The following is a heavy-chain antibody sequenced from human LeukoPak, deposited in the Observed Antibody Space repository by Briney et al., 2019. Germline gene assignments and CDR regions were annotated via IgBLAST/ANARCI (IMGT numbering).Heavy chain of an antibody. CDR3: ARRSQQLNFYWFDP. CDR1: GFTFSSYA. V-gene: IGHV3-30-3*01. J-gene: IGHJ5*02. Sequence: PGGSLRLSCAASGFTFSSYAMHWVRQAPGKGLEWVAVISYDGNNKYYADSVKGRFTISRDHSKNTLYLQMNSLRAEDTAVYYCARRSQQLNFYWFDPWGQGTLVTVSS. CDR2: ISYDGNNK. D-gene: IGHD6-13*01.